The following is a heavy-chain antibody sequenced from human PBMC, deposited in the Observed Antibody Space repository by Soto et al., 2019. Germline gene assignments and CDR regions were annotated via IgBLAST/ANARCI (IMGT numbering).Heavy chain of an antibody. CDR2: ISWNSGSI. V-gene: IGHV3-9*01. CDR1: GFTFDDYA. J-gene: IGHJ4*02. D-gene: IGHD6-13*01. Sequence: EVQLVESGGGLVQPGRSLRLSCAASGFTFDDYAMHWVRQAPGKGLEWVSGISWNSGSIGYADSVKGRFTISRDNAKNSLYLQMNSLRAEDTALYYCAKVRGRKQLVLDYWGQGTLVTVSS. CDR3: AKVRGRKQLVLDY.